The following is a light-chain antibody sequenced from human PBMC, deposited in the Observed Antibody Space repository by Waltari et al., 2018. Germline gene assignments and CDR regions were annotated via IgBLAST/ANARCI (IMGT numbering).Light chain of an antibody. CDR2: AAS. CDR1: QSIGRY. V-gene: IGKV3-20*01. CDR3: QNHERLPAT. J-gene: IGKJ1*01. Sequence: EVVLTQSPGTLSLSPGDRATLPCRASQSIGRYIVWYQQRPGQAPRLLIYAASTRATGIPDRFSGSGYGTDFSLTIDRLEPEDFAVYFCQNHERLPATFGQGTRVEIK.